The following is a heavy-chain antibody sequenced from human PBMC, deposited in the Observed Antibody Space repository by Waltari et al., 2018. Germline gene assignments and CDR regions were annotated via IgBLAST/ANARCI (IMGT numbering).Heavy chain of an antibody. Sequence: QVQLVQSGAEVKKPGASVKVSCKASGYTFTSYDINWVRQATGQGLEWMGWMNPNSGNTGYAQRCQGRVTMTRNTSISTAYMELSSLGSEDTAVYYWARGPMVRGVMVDYWGQGTLVTVSS. V-gene: IGHV1-8*01. CDR1: GYTFTSYD. D-gene: IGHD3-10*01. CDR2: MNPNSGNT. CDR3: ARGPMVRGVMVDY. J-gene: IGHJ4*02.